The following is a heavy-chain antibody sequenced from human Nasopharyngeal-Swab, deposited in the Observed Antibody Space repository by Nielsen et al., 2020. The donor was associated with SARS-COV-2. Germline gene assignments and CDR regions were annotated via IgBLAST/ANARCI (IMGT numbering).Heavy chain of an antibody. V-gene: IGHV3-9*01. CDR3: AKDLTRGDFVTSNAFDI. CDR1: GFTFDDYA. D-gene: IGHD2-21*02. J-gene: IGHJ3*02. CDR2: ISWNGNIR. Sequence: SLKISCAASGFTFDDYAMYWVRQAPGKGLEWVSGISWNGNIRGHADSVEGRFTISRDNAKNSLYLEMSSLRAEDSALYYCAKDLTRGDFVTSNAFDIWGQGTLVTVSS.